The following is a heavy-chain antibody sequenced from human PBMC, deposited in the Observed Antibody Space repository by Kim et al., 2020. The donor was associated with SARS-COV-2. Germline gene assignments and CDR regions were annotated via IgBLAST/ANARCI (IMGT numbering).Heavy chain of an antibody. Sequence: YNPSLKRRITMSIDTSMSQFSLSLSSVTAADTAVYFCARANSGATRGFDYWGQGILVTVSS. D-gene: IGHD1-1*01. CDR3: ARANSGATRGFDY. J-gene: IGHJ4*02. V-gene: IGHV4-31*02.